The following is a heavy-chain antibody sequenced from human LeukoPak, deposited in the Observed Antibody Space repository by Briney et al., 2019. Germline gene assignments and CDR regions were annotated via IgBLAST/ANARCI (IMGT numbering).Heavy chain of an antibody. CDR2: ISYDGGNK. CDR1: GFTFSSYA. CDR3: AEGGWYGGGQDAFDF. J-gene: IGHJ3*01. V-gene: IGHV3-30-3*01. D-gene: IGHD6-19*01. Sequence: GTSLGLSCAASGFTFSSYAMHWVRQAPGKGLEWVAVISYDGGNKYYADSVKGRFTISRDNSMNTLYLQMNSLRAEDTAVYYCAEGGWYGGGQDAFDFWGQGTMVTVSS.